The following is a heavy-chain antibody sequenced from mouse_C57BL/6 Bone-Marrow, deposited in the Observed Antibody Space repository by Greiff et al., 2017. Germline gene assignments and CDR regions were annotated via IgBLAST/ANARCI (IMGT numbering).Heavy chain of an antibody. V-gene: IGHV1-82*01. Sequence: QVQLQQSGPELVKPGASVKISCKASGYAFSSSWMNWVKQRPGKGLVWIGRIYPGDGDTNYDGKFKGKATLTAAKSSSTAYMQLSSLASEDSAVYFCARYAMDYWGQGTSVTVSS. CDR1: GYAFSSSW. J-gene: IGHJ4*01. CDR3: ARYAMDY. CDR2: IYPGDGDT.